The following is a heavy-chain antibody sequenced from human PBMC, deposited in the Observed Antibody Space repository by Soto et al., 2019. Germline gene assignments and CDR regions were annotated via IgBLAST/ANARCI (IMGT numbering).Heavy chain of an antibody. V-gene: IGHV4-39*01. J-gene: IGHJ6*02. CDR2: IYYSGST. D-gene: IGHD3-3*01. CDR3: ARLRFLEWLLSPINYGMDV. CDR1: GGSISSSSYY. Sequence: QLQLQESGPGLVKPSETLSLTCTVSGGSISSSSYYWGWIRQPPGKGLEWIGSIYYSGSTYYNPSLKSRVTISIDTSKNQFSLKLSSVTAADTAVHYCARLRFLEWLLSPINYGMDVWGQGTTVTVSS.